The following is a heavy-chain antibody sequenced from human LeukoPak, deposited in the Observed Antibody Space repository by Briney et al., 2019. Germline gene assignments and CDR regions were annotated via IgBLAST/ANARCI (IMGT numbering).Heavy chain of an antibody. CDR2: ISGSGGST. CDR1: GFTFSSYA. Sequence: PGGSLRLSCAASGFTFSSYAMGWVRQAPGKGLEWVSAISGSGGSTYYADSVKGRFTISRDNSKNTLYLQMNSLRAEDTAVYYCAKADGSGSIYYYYMDVWGKGTTVTVSS. J-gene: IGHJ6*03. D-gene: IGHD3-10*01. CDR3: AKADGSGSIYYYYMDV. V-gene: IGHV3-23*01.